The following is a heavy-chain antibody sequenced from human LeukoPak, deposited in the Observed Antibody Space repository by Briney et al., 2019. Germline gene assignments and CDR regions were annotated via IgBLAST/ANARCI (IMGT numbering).Heavy chain of an antibody. D-gene: IGHD3-9*01. CDR1: GGTFSSYA. V-gene: IGHV1-69*13. CDR2: IIPIFGKA. CDR3: ARNYDILTGYYPTWFDY. J-gene: IGHJ4*02. Sequence: ASVKVSCKASGGTFSSYAISWVRRAPGQGLEWMGGIIPIFGKANYAQKFQGRVTITADESTSTAYMELSSLRSEDTAVYYCARNYDILTGYYPTWFDYWGQGTLVTVPS.